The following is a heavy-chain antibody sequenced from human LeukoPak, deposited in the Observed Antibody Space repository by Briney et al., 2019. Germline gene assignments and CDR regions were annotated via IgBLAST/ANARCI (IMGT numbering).Heavy chain of an antibody. CDR2: ISWNSGSI. J-gene: IGHJ4*02. Sequence: PGGSLRLSCAASGFTFDDYAMRWVRQAPGKGLEWASGISWNSGSIGYADSVKGRFTISRDNAKNSLYLQMNSLRAEDMALYYCAKDSSSGLVGVALDYWGQGTLVTVSS. CDR1: GFTFDDYA. CDR3: AKDSSSGLVGVALDY. D-gene: IGHD2-2*01. V-gene: IGHV3-9*03.